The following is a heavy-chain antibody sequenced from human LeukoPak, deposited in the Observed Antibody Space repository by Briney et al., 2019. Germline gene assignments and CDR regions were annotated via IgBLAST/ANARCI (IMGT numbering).Heavy chain of an antibody. CDR1: GFTFSSYS. CDR3: AGGGGGYSYGSDY. V-gene: IGHV3-23*01. J-gene: IGHJ4*02. CDR2: ISGSGGST. Sequence: GGSLRLSCAASGFTFSSYSMNWVRQAPGKGLEWVSAISGSGGSTYYADSVKGRFTISRDNSKNTLYLQMNSLRAEDTAVYYCAGGGGGYSYGSDYWGQGTLVTVSS. D-gene: IGHD5-18*01.